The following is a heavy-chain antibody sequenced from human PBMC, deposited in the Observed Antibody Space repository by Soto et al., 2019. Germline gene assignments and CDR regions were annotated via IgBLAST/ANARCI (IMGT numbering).Heavy chain of an antibody. J-gene: IGHJ4*02. CDR3: ARVVAAAGEVDY. CDR1: GYTFTNFG. Sequence: ASVKVSCKASGYTFTNFGISWVRQAPGQGLEWMGWISAYNGNTNYAQNFQGRVTMTTDTSTSTAYMELRSLRSEDTAVYYCARVVAAAGEVDYWGQGTRVTVAS. V-gene: IGHV1-18*01. CDR2: ISAYNGNT. D-gene: IGHD6-13*01.